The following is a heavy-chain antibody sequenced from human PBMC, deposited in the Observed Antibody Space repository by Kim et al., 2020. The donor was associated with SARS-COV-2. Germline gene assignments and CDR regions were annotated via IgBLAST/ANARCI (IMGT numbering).Heavy chain of an antibody. CDR3: ARQHYYGSGSYYKGESWGFDP. CDR1: GYSFTSYW. CDR2: IDPSDSYT. V-gene: IGHV5-10-1*01. J-gene: IGHJ5*02. D-gene: IGHD3-10*01. Sequence: GESLKISCKGSGYSFTSYWISWVRQMPGKGLEWMGRIDPSDSYTNYSPSFQGHVTISADKSISTAYLQWSSLKASDTAMYYCARQHYYGSGSYYKGESWGFDPWGQGTLVTVSS.